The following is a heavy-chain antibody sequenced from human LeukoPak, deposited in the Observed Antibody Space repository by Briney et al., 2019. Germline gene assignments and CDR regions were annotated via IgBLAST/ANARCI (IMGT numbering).Heavy chain of an antibody. J-gene: IGHJ3*02. V-gene: IGHV4-34*01. CDR1: GGSFSGYY. D-gene: IGHD3-16*02. CDR2: INHSGST. CDR3: AREAVYYDYVWGSYRYKTGAFVI. Sequence: PSETLSLTCAVYGGSFSGYYWSWIRQPPGKGLEWIGEINHSGSTNYNPSLKSRVTISVDTSKNQFSLQLSSVTAADTAVYYCAREAVYYDYVWGSYRYKTGAFVIWGQGTMVTVSS.